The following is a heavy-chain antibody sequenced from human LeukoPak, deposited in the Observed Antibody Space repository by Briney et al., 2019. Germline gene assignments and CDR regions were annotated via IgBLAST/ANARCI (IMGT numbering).Heavy chain of an antibody. CDR1: GYSFSTYW. CDR3: ARSSVAGTLNYFDY. CDR2: IYPGDSDT. D-gene: IGHD6-19*01. V-gene: IGHV5-51*01. Sequence: GESLQISCKGSGYSFSTYWIAWVRQMPGKGLEWMGIIYPGDSDTRYSPSFQGQVTISTDKSISTAYLQWSSLKASDTAMYYCARSSVAGTLNYFDYWGQGTLVTVSS. J-gene: IGHJ4*02.